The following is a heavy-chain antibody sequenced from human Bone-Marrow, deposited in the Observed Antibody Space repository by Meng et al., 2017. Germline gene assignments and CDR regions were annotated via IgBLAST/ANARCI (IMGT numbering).Heavy chain of an antibody. D-gene: IGHD1-26*01. CDR1: GFTFSSYG. Sequence: GGSLRLSCAASGFTFSSYGMHWVRQAPGKGLEWVAVIWYDGSNKYYADSVKGRFTISRDNSKNTLYLQMNSLRAEDTAVYYCARGGEGWELLGTSFDYWGQGTLVTVSS. V-gene: IGHV3-33*01. J-gene: IGHJ4*02. CDR2: IWYDGSNK. CDR3: ARGGEGWELLGTSFDY.